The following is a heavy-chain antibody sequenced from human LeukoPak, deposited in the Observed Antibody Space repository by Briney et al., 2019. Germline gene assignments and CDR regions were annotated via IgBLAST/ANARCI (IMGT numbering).Heavy chain of an antibody. V-gene: IGHV1-2*02. D-gene: IGHD6-19*01. Sequence: ASVKVSCKASGYTFTGYYMYWVRQAPGQGLEWMGWINPNSGGTNYAQKFQGRVTMTRDTSISTAYMELSRLRSDDTAVYYCARDTIAVAGTEFDYWGQGTLVTVSS. CDR3: ARDTIAVAGTEFDY. CDR2: INPNSGGT. CDR1: GYTFTGYY. J-gene: IGHJ4*02.